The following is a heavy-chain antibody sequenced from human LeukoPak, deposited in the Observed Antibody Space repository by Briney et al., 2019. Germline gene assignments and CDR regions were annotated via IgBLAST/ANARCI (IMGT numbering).Heavy chain of an antibody. CDR2: ISGSGGST. J-gene: IGHJ4*02. D-gene: IGHD3-16*02. CDR3: AKERYYDYVWGNYRYFDY. CDR1: GFTFSSYA. V-gene: IGHV3-23*01. Sequence: GGSLRLSCAASGFTFSSYAMSWVRQAPGKGLEWVSGISGSGGSTYYADSVKGRFTISRDNSKNTLYLQMNSLRAEDTAVYYCAKERYYDYVWGNYRYFDYWGQGTLVTVSS.